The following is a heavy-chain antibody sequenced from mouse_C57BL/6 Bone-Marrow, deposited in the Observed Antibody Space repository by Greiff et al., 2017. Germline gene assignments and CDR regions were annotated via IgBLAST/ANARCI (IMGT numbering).Heavy chain of an antibody. CDR2: IDPENGDT. D-gene: IGHD4-1*02. Sequence: EVNVVESGAELVRPGASVKLSCTASGFNIKDDYMHWVKQRPEQGLEWIGWIDPENGDTEYASKFQGKATITADTSSNTAYLQLSSLTSEDTAVYYCTPFNWAWFAYWGQGTLVTVSA. J-gene: IGHJ3*01. V-gene: IGHV14-4*01. CDR1: GFNIKDDY. CDR3: TPFNWAWFAY.